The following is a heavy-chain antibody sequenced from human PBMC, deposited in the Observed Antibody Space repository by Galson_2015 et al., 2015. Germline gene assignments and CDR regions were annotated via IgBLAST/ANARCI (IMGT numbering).Heavy chain of an antibody. CDR1: GFSFWSYG. D-gene: IGHD2-21*01. J-gene: IGHJ4*02. Sequence: SLRLSCAASGFSFWSYGMSWVRQAPGKGLEWVSGISDDGGSTYYADSVKGRFTISRDNSKNTLYLQMNSRRVEDTAVYYCAKRSGGNGGDFDVWGQGTLVTVSS. V-gene: IGHV3-23*01. CDR2: ISDDGGST. CDR3: AKRSGGNGGDFDV.